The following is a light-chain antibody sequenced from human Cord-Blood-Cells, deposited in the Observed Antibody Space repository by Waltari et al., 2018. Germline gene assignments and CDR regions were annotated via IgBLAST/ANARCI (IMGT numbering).Light chain of an antibody. CDR1: QSISSY. V-gene: IGKV1-39*01. J-gene: IGKJ1*01. Sequence: DIQMTQSPSSLSASVVDRVPTPCRASQSISSYLNWYQQKPGKAPKLLIYVASSVQSVVPSKFSGSGAWTDFIIIISRLQPDDFGTYYGQQSYSTPWTFGQGTKVEIK. CDR2: VAS. CDR3: QQSYSTPWT.